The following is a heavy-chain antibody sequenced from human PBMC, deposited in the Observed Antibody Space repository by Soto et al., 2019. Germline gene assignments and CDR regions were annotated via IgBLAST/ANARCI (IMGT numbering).Heavy chain of an antibody. CDR3: ARRVAAHPYFDF. V-gene: IGHV5-51*01. Sequence: GESLKISCKGSGYIFANDWIAWVRQMPGKGLEWMGIIFPGDSDTRYSPSFQGQVTISADKSINIAYLQWSSLKASDTAVYYCARRVAAHPYFDFWGQGALVTVSS. D-gene: IGHD6-6*01. J-gene: IGHJ4*02. CDR2: IFPGDSDT. CDR1: GYIFANDW.